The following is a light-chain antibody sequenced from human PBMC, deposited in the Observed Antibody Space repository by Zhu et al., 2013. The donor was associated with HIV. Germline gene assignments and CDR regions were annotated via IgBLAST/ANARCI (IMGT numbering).Light chain of an antibody. V-gene: IGKV3D-15*01. CDR2: AAS. CDR3: QQYGSSPLT. J-gene: IGKJ4*01. CDR1: QSVGND. Sequence: EIVMTQSPATVSVSVGERGTLSCKASQSVGNDLAWYHQRPGQAPRLLIYAASARASDIPARFRGSGSGTEFTLTITSLQSDDFALYYCQQYGSSPLTFGGGTTLEIK.